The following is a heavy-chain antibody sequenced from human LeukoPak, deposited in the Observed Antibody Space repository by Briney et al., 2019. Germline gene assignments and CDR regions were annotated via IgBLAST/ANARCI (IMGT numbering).Heavy chain of an antibody. D-gene: IGHD4-17*01. Sequence: SVKVSCTASGGTFSSYAISWVRQAPGQGLEWMGGIIPIFGTANYAQKFQGRVTITADESTSTAYMELSSLRSEDTAVYYCARNDGDYENYYYGMDVWGQGTTVTVSS. CDR1: GGTFSSYA. CDR2: IIPIFGTA. CDR3: ARNDGDYENYYYGMDV. J-gene: IGHJ6*02. V-gene: IGHV1-69*01.